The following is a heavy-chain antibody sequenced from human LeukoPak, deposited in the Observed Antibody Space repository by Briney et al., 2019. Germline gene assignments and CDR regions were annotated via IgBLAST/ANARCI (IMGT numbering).Heavy chain of an antibody. Sequence: SETLPLTCTVSGGSISSYYWSWIRQPPGKGLEWIGYIYYSGSTNYNPSLKSRVTISVDTSKNQFSLKLSSVTAADTAVYYCAREENPQGGGSYFSRYFDLWGRGTLVTVSS. CDR2: IYYSGST. CDR3: AREENPQGGGSYFSRYFDL. D-gene: IGHD1-26*01. V-gene: IGHV4-59*01. J-gene: IGHJ2*01. CDR1: GGSISSYY.